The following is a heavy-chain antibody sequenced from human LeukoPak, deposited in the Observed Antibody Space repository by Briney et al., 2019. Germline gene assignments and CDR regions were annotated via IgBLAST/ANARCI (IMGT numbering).Heavy chain of an antibody. V-gene: IGHV4-31*03. CDR1: GASISSGRHY. CDR2: IYYTGST. Sequence: SETLSLTCTVSGASISSGRHYGSWLRQHRGEGLEWLGYIYYTGSTYYNPSLKSRITISVDTSKRLFSPKLSSVTAADTAVYYCARFNDDGDFLDYWGQGTLVTVSS. J-gene: IGHJ4*02. D-gene: IGHD4-17*01. CDR3: ARFNDDGDFLDY.